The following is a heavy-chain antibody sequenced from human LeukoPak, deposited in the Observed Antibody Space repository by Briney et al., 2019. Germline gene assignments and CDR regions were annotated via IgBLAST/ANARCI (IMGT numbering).Heavy chain of an antibody. Sequence: ASVKVSCKASGYIFTNYGFSWVRQAPGQGLEWMGWTNTNTGNPTYAQGFTGRFVFSLDTSVSTAYLQISSLKAEDTAVYYCARCPRGYSYGENFDYWGQGTLVTVSS. CDR2: TNTNTGNP. J-gene: IGHJ4*02. CDR3: ARCPRGYSYGENFDY. V-gene: IGHV7-4-1*02. D-gene: IGHD5-18*01. CDR1: GYIFTNYG.